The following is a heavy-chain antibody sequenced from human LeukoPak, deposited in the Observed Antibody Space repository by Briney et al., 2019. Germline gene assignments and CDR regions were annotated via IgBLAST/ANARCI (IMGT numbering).Heavy chain of an antibody. CDR2: MNPNSGNT. CDR1: GYTFTSYG. D-gene: IGHD1-26*01. V-gene: IGHV1-8*03. J-gene: IGHJ6*03. Sequence: SVTVSCKACGYTFTSYGISWVRQATAQGREWVGWMNPNSGNTGFAHKLQGRVTNTRNNSIHTAYMELNSLTSDGPAVYFCVWAHYYYYYMDVWGKGATVTVSS. CDR3: VWAHYYYYYMDV.